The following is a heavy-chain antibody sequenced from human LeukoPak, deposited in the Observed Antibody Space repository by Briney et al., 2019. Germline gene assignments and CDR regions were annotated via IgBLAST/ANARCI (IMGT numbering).Heavy chain of an antibody. CDR1: GGSITSYY. D-gene: IGHD2-2*01. Sequence: SETLSLTCTVSGGSITSYYWGWVRQPPGKGLEWIGYIYYSGSTSYNPSLKGRVTISLDTSRNQLSLKLSSVTIADTAVYYCARLVAYCSSASCTDFWGQGTLVTVSS. J-gene: IGHJ4*02. CDR3: ARLVAYCSSASCTDF. CDR2: IYYSGST. V-gene: IGHV4-59*01.